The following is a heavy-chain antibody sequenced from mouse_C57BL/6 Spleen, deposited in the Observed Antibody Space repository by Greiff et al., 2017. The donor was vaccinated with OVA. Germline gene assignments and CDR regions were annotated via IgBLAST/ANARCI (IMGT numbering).Heavy chain of an antibody. CDR3: ARTAQAKAMDY. V-gene: IGHV1-19*01. D-gene: IGHD3-2*02. Sequence: SGPVLVKPGASVKMSCKASGYTFTDYYMNWVKQSHGKSLEWIGVINPYNGGTSYNQKFKGKATLTVDKSSSTAYMELNSLTSEDSAVYYCARTAQAKAMDYWGQGTSVTVSS. J-gene: IGHJ4*01. CDR1: GYTFTDYY. CDR2: INPYNGGT.